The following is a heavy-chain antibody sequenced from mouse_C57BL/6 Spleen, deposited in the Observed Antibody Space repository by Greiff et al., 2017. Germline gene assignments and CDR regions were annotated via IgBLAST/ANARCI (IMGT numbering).Heavy chain of an antibody. Sequence: QVQLQQSGAELVKPGASVKISCKASGYAFSSYWMNWVKQRPGKGLEWIGQIYPGDGDTNYNGKFKGKATLTADKSSSTAYMQLSSLTSEDSAVYFCARGDYFYYYAMDYWGQGTSVTVSS. J-gene: IGHJ4*01. V-gene: IGHV1-80*01. CDR1: GYAFSSYW. CDR2: IYPGDGDT. CDR3: ARGDYFYYYAMDY. D-gene: IGHD1-1*01.